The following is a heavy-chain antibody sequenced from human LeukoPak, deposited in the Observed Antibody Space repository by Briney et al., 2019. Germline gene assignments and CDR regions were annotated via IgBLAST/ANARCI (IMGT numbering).Heavy chain of an antibody. V-gene: IGHV3-23*01. J-gene: IGHJ4*02. CDR2: ISGSGGST. Sequence: QPGRSLRLSCAASGFTFGNAWMSWVRQAPGKGLEWVSAISGSGGSTNDADSVKGRFTISRDNSKNTLYLQMNSLRADDTAVYYCAKGGYSSSWYAFNYWGQGTLVTVSS. CDR3: AKGGYSSSWYAFNY. CDR1: GFTFGNAW. D-gene: IGHD6-13*01.